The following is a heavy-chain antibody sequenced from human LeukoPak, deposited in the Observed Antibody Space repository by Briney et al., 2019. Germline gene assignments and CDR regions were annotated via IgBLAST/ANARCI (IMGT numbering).Heavy chain of an antibody. J-gene: IGHJ4*02. CDR2: INTNTGNP. CDR3: ARAMDNGSPTPPYFDY. D-gene: IGHD1-26*01. Sequence: ASVRVSCKASGYTFTSYTMNWVRQAPGQGLEWMGWINTNTGNPTYAQGFTGRFVFSLDTSVSTAYLQISSLKAEDTAVYYCARAMDNGSPTPPYFDYWGQGTLVTVSS. V-gene: IGHV7-4-1*02. CDR1: GYTFTSYT.